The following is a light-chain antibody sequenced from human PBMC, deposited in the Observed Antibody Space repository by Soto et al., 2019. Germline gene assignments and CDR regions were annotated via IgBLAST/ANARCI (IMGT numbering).Light chain of an antibody. V-gene: IGKV3-20*01. CDR3: QQYSSSPPEFT. CDR2: GAS. Sequence: EIVLTQSPGTLSVSPGERVTLSCRASQSVNSNYLAWYQQRPGQAPRLLIFGASYRATGIPDRFSGSGSGTDFTLTISRLEPEDVEVYYCQQYSSSPPEFTFGPGTKVDSK. CDR1: QSVNSNY. J-gene: IGKJ3*01.